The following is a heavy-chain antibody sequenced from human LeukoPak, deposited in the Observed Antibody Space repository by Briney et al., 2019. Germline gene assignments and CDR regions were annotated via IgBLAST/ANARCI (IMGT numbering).Heavy chain of an antibody. V-gene: IGHV3-30-3*01. Sequence: PGGSLRLSCAASGFTFSSYAMHWVRQAPGKGLEWVAVISYDGSNKYYADSVKGRFTISRDKAKNSVYLQMNSLRAEDTAVYYCARDPTPTQLWFRGSFDYWGQGALVTVSS. CDR1: GFTFSSYA. CDR2: ISYDGSNK. CDR3: ARDPTPTQLWFRGSFDY. J-gene: IGHJ4*02. D-gene: IGHD5-18*01.